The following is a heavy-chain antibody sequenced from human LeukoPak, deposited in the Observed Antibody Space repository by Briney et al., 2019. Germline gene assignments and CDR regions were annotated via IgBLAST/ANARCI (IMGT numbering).Heavy chain of an antibody. J-gene: IGHJ4*02. CDR2: PHYSGTT. Sequence: PSETLSLTCTVSGGSIGTYYWSWIRQAPGKGLEWIGYPHYSGTTNYNPSLKSRVTMSVDTSKNQLSLKLSSVTAADTAVYYCARIVPKTEMVTSFDNWGQGTLVTVSS. CDR3: ARIVPKTEMVTSFDN. CDR1: GGSIGTYY. D-gene: IGHD5-24*01. V-gene: IGHV4-59*01.